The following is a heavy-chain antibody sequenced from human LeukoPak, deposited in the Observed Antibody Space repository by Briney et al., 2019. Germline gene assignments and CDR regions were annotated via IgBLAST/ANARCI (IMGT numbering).Heavy chain of an antibody. CDR3: AREAVQGYYDFWSGYYNY. V-gene: IGHV1-18*01. Sequence: ASVKVSCKASGYTFTSYGISWVRQAPGQGLEWMGWISAYNGNTNYAQKLQGRVTMTTDTSTSTAYMELRSLRSDDTAVYYCAREAVQGYYDFWSGYYNYWGQGTLVTVSS. D-gene: IGHD3-3*01. CDR1: GYTFTSYG. CDR2: ISAYNGNT. J-gene: IGHJ4*02.